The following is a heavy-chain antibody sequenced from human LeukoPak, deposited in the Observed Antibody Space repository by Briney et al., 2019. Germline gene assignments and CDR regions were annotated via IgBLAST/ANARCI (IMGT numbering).Heavy chain of an antibody. CDR2: INHSGST. CDR1: GGSFSGYY. D-gene: IGHD1-26*01. V-gene: IGHV4-34*01. CDR3: ARALLVGATEEFGY. J-gene: IGHJ4*02. Sequence: PSETLSLTCAVNGGSFSGYYWSWIRQPPGKGLEWIGEINHSGSTNYNPSLKSRVTISVDTSKNQFSLKVSSVTAADTAVYYCARALLVGATEEFGYWGQGTLVTVSS.